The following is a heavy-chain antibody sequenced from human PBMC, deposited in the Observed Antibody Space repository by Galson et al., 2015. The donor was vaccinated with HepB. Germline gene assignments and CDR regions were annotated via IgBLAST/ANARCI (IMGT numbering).Heavy chain of an antibody. D-gene: IGHD2-15*01. CDR2: INHSGST. V-gene: IGHV4-34*01. CDR3: ASLLAVSPSNTNAKGYYNGMDV. J-gene: IGHJ6*02. Sequence: SETLSLTCAVYSGSFSGYYWSWIRQPPGKGLEWIGEINHSGSTNYNPSLKSRVTISVDTSKNQFSLKLSSVTAADTAVYYCASLLAVSPSNTNAKGYYNGMDVWGQGTTVTVSS. CDR1: SGSFSGYY.